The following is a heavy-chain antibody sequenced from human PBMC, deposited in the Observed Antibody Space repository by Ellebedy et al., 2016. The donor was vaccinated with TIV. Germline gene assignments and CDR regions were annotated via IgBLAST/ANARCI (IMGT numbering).Heavy chain of an antibody. V-gene: IGHV3-23*01. D-gene: IGHD6-19*01. CDR2: LSHTGTRT. CDR1: GFTFTSYA. J-gene: IGHJ4*02. CDR3: AKGRGGGSDSSAPRYYFDS. Sequence: PGGSLRLSCAASGFTFTSYAMTWVRQAPGKGLEWVSTLSHTGTRTYYANSVEGRFTISRDNSKRTLYLQMNSLRAEDTAVYYCAKGRGGGSDSSAPRYYFDSWGLGTLVTVSS.